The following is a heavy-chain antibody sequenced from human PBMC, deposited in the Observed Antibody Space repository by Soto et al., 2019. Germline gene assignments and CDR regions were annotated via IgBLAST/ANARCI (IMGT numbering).Heavy chain of an antibody. CDR1: GYTFTSYY. Sequence: ASVKASCKASGYTFTSYYMHWVRQAPGQGLEWMGIINPSGGSTSYAQKFQGRVTMTRDTSTSTVYMELSSLRSEDTAVYYCARDQHGYYDSSGLGAFDIWGQGTMVTVSS. D-gene: IGHD3-22*01. V-gene: IGHV1-46*03. J-gene: IGHJ3*02. CDR2: INPSGGST. CDR3: ARDQHGYYDSSGLGAFDI.